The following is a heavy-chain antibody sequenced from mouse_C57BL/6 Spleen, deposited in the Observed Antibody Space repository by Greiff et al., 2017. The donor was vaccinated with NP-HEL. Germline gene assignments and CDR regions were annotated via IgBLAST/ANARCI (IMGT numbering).Heavy chain of an antibody. CDR1: GYSITSGYY. CDR3: ARERYFDV. V-gene: IGHV3-6*01. J-gene: IGHJ1*03. CDR2: ISYDGSN. Sequence: EVKLEESGPGLVKPSQSLSLTCSVTGYSITSGYYWNWIRQFPGNKLEWMGYISYDGSNNYNPSLKNRISITRDTSKRQVFLKLNSVTTEDTATYYCARERYFDVWGTGTTVTVSS.